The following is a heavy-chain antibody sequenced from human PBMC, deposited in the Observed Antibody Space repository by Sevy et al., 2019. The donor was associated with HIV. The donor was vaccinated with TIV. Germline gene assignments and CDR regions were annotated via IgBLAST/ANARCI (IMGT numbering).Heavy chain of an antibody. CDR3: ARDSGYSYGYSDF. CDR1: GGSLSGYY. J-gene: IGHJ4*02. CDR2: INHSGHA. V-gene: IGHV4-34*01. D-gene: IGHD5-18*01. Sequence: SETLSLTCAVYGGSLSGYYWTWIRQPPGKGLEWIGEINHSGHANYNPPLKSRLTISVDTSKNQFSLKLSSVTAADTAVYFCARDSGYSYGYSDFWGQGTLVTVSS.